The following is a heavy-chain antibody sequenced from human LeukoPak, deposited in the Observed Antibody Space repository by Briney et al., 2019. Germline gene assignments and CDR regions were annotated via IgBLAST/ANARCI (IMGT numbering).Heavy chain of an antibody. V-gene: IGHV1-18*01. J-gene: IGHJ1*01. Sequence: GASVKVSCKASGYTFTSYGINWVRQAPGQGLEWMGWISGYNGDAICAQKLQGRVTLTTDTPTTTAYMELRSLKFDDTAVYYCARDDRSVDTAMSFQRWGQGTLVTVSS. CDR1: GYTFTSYG. CDR2: ISGYNGDA. D-gene: IGHD5-18*01. CDR3: ARDDRSVDTAMSFQR.